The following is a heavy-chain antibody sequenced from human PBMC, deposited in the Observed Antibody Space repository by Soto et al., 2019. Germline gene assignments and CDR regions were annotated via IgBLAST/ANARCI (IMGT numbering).Heavy chain of an antibody. D-gene: IGHD1-26*01. Sequence: SETLSLTCAVYGGSFSGYYWSWIRQPPGKGLECIGEINHSGSTNYNPSLKSQVTISVDTSKNHFSLKLSSVTAADTAVYYCARSGGRSGSYYGPYYFDYWGQGTLVTVSS. CDR1: GGSFSGYY. V-gene: IGHV4-34*01. J-gene: IGHJ4*02. CDR3: ARSGGRSGSYYGPYYFDY. CDR2: INHSGST.